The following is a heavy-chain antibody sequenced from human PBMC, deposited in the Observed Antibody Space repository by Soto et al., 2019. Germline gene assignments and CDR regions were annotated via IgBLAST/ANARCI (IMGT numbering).Heavy chain of an antibody. CDR3: ARDLATAGYVYFYGLDV. J-gene: IGHJ6*02. Sequence: QVQLVQSGAEVKKPGSSVKVSCKTSGDTFTSSTLSWVRQAPGQGLEWMGRIVPILGVPNYAKKFQDRVTIFADKSTTITYLELSSLRSEDTAVYYCARDLATAGYVYFYGLDVWSQGTTVTVSS. CDR2: IVPILGVP. CDR1: GDTFTSST. D-gene: IGHD6-13*01. V-gene: IGHV1-69*08.